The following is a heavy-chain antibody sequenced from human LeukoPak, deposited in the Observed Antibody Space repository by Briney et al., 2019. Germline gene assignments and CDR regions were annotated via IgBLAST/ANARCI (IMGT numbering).Heavy chain of an antibody. D-gene: IGHD6-19*01. Sequence: GGSLRLSCAASGFTFSTYGMHWVRQAPGKGLEWVAVIWYDGSNKYYADSVKGRFTISRDNSKNTLYLQMNSLRAEDTAVYYCARGQNRDSSGWNEIFDYWGQGTLVTVSS. CDR3: ARGQNRDSSGWNEIFDY. V-gene: IGHV3-33*08. CDR1: GFTFSTYG. CDR2: IWYDGSNK. J-gene: IGHJ4*02.